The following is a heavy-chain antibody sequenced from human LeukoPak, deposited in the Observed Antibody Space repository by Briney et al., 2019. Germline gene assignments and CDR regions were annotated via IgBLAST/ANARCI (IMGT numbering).Heavy chain of an antibody. J-gene: IGHJ4*02. V-gene: IGHV3-33*01. D-gene: IGHD3-3*01. Sequence: GGSLGLSCAASGFTFSSYGMHWVRQAPGKGLEWVAVIWYDGSNKYYADSVKGRFTIPRDNSKNTLYLQMNSLRAEDTAVYYCAREGVDFWSGVLSFDYWGQGTLVTVSS. CDR1: GFTFSSYG. CDR2: IWYDGSNK. CDR3: AREGVDFWSGVLSFDY.